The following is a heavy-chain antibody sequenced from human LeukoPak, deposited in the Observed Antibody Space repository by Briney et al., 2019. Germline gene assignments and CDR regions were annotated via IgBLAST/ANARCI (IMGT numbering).Heavy chain of an antibody. V-gene: IGHV4-39*02. CDR1: GGSISSRTSY. D-gene: IGHD2-2*01. J-gene: IGHJ3*02. CDR2: IYYTGSA. Sequence: PSETLSLTCTVSGGSISSRTSYWGWIRQPPGKGLEWIASIYYTGSAHYNPSLRSRVTISVDTSKNHFSLRLNSVTAADTAVYYCARVPPNDIVLVPAAMGGDAFDIWGQGTMVTVSS. CDR3: ARVPPNDIVLVPAAMGGDAFDI.